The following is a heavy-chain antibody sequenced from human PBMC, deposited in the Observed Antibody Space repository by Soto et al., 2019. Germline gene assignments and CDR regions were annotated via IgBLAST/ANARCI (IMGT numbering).Heavy chain of an antibody. CDR2: IYPGDFDT. CDR1: GYNFDTYW. CDR3: ASLLGYSFGHQEFFDY. J-gene: IGHJ4*02. V-gene: IGHV5-51*01. Sequence: GESLKISCTASGYNFDTYWIGWVRQMPGKGLEWMGIIYPGDFDTRYSQSFQGHFTMSVDKSINTAYLQWNNLETSDSAMYYCASLLGYSFGHQEFFDYWGQGTPVTVSS. D-gene: IGHD5-18*01.